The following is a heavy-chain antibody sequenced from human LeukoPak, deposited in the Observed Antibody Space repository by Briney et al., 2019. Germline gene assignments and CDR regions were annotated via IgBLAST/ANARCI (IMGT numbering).Heavy chain of an antibody. D-gene: IGHD6-13*01. Sequence: PSETLSLTCAVYGGSFSGYYWSWIRQPPGKGLEWIGEINHSGSTNYNPSLKSRVTISVDTSKNQFSLKLSSVTAADTAVYYCARLFSIAAAGIREYYFDYWGQGTLVTVSS. J-gene: IGHJ4*02. V-gene: IGHV4-34*01. CDR1: GGSFSGYY. CDR3: ARLFSIAAAGIREYYFDY. CDR2: INHSGST.